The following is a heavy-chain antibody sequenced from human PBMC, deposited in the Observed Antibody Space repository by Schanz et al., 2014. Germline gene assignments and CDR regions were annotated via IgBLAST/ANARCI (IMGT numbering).Heavy chain of an antibody. V-gene: IGHV3-23*01. CDR3: AKDAPYPFDL. Sequence: PGGSLRLSCAASGFTFSDYYMSWIRQAPGKGLEWVSAISGGGGTTYYADSVKGRFTISRDNSKNTLYLQMNSLRAEDTAIYYCAKDAPYPFDLWGRGTLITVSS. J-gene: IGHJ2*01. CDR2: ISGGGGTT. CDR1: GFTFSDYY.